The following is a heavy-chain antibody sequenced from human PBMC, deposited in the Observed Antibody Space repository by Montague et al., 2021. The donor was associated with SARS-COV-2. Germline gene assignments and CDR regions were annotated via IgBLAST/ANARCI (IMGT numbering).Heavy chain of an antibody. J-gene: IGHJ3*01. CDR2: INGRGST. D-gene: IGHD3-3*01. CDR1: GGSFSGYY. V-gene: IGHV4-34*01. CDR3: ARGQVTIFGVLIMLPAAGAVDV. Sequence: SETLSLTCAVYGGSFSGYYWTWIRQPPGQGLEWFGEINGRGSTNYNPSFESRLTMSVDTSKNQFSLRLKSVSAADTAVYYCARGQVTIFGVLIMLPAAGAVDVWGQGKTVTVSS.